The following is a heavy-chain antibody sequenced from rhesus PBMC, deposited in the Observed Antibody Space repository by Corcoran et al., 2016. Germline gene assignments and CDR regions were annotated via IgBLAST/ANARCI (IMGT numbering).Heavy chain of an antibody. J-gene: IGHJ4*01. CDR2: VGGYSDST. D-gene: IGHD2-21*01. CDR3: AKQQHCIGSGCYDYFDY. Sequence: QVQLQESGPGLVKPSETLSLTCAVSGASISSTNRWNWVRRPPGKGLEWIGNVGGYSDSTYHSPSLERRVTISKATSKNQFFLKLNSVTAADTAVDYCAKQQHCIGSGCYDYFDYWGQGVLVTVSS. CDR1: GASISSTNR. V-gene: IGHV4-65*02.